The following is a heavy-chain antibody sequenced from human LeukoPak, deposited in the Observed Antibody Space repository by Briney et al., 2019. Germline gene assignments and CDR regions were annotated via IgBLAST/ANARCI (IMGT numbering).Heavy chain of an antibody. CDR1: GFTFSSYA. J-gene: IGHJ6*03. V-gene: IGHV3-23*01. CDR3: AKGTGYDFWSGYPYYYYYMDV. CDR2: ISGSGGST. Sequence: GGSLRLSCAASGFTFSSYAMSWVRQAPGKGLEWVSAISGSGGSTYYADSVKGRFTISRDNSKNTLYLQMNSLRAEDTAVYYCAKGTGYDFWSGYPYYYYYMDVWGKGTTVTVS. D-gene: IGHD3-3*01.